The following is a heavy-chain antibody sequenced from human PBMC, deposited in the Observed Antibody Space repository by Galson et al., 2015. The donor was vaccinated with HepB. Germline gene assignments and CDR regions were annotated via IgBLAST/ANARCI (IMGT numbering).Heavy chain of an antibody. V-gene: IGHV5-51*01. CDR1: GYSFTSYW. CDR2: IYPGDSDT. Sequence: QSGAEVKKPGESLKISCKGSGYSFTSYWIGWVRQMPGKGLEWMGIIYPGDSDTRYSPSFQGQVTISADKSISTAYLQWSSLKASDTAMYYCARRPVYYYDSSDHDAFDIGGQGTMVTVSS. J-gene: IGHJ3*02. CDR3: ARRPVYYYDSSDHDAFDI. D-gene: IGHD3-22*01.